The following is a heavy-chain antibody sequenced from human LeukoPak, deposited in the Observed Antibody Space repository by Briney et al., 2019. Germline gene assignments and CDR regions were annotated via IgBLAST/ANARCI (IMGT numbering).Heavy chain of an antibody. J-gene: IGHJ3*02. V-gene: IGHV3-74*01. CDR2: INSEGSIT. CDR3: ARERITMVRGILDDAFDI. CDR1: GFTFSSHW. D-gene: IGHD3-10*01. Sequence: PGGSLRLSCAASGFTFSSHWMHWVRQAPGKGLVWVSRINSEGSITTYADSAQGRFTISRDNSKNTLYLQMNSLRAEDTAVYYCARERITMVRGILDDAFDIWGQGTMVTVSS.